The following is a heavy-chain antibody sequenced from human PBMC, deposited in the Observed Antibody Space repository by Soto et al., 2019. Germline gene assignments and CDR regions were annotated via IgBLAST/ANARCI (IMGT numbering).Heavy chain of an antibody. CDR2: IGAGDDGTT. CDR1: GFTFSTHA. D-gene: IGHD6-19*01. V-gene: IGHV3-23*01. Sequence: GGSLRLSCAASGFTFSTHAMTWVCQGPGKGLEWVSFIGAGDDGTTFYADSVKGRFTISRDNSKNMLYLQMNSLRADDTTVYYCAKGGWADYWGQGALVTVSS. J-gene: IGHJ4*02. CDR3: AKGGWADY.